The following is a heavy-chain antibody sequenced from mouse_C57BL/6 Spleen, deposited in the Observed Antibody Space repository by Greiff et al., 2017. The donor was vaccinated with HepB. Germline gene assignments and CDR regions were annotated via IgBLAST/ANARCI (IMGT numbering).Heavy chain of an antibody. CDR3: AARDSSGYFYFDY. V-gene: IGHV1-64*01. CDR1: GYTFTSYW. CDR2: IHPNSGST. Sequence: QVQLQQPGAELVKPGASVKLSCKASGYTFTSYWMHWVKQRPGQGLEWIGMIHPNSGSTNYNEKFKSKATLTVDKSSSTAYMQLSSLTSEDSAVYYCAARDSSGYFYFDYWGQDTTLTVSS. J-gene: IGHJ2*01. D-gene: IGHD3-2*02.